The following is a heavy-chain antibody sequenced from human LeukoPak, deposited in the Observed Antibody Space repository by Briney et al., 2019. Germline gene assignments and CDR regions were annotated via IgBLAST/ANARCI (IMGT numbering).Heavy chain of an antibody. D-gene: IGHD2-15*01. CDR3: ARSGGKNDPPDY. J-gene: IGHJ4*02. CDR1: GYSISSGYY. CDR2: IYHSGST. Sequence: SETLSLTCAVSGYSISSGYYWGWIRQPPGKGLEWIGSIYHSGSTYYNPSLKSRVTISVDTSKNQFFLKLSSVTAADTAVYYWARSGGKNDPPDYWGQGTLVTVSS. V-gene: IGHV4-38-2*01.